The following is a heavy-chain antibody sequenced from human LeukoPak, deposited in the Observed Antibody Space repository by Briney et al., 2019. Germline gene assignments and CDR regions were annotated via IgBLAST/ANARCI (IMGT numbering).Heavy chain of an antibody. Sequence: SETLSLTCTVSGGSISSSSYYWGWIRQPPGKGLEWIGSIYYSGSTYYNPSLKSRVTISVDTSKNQFSLKLSSVTAADTAVYYCARDHYDILTGYYYPLTLSDYWGQGTLVTVSS. CDR1: GGSISSSSYY. CDR2: IYYSGST. D-gene: IGHD3-9*01. CDR3: ARDHYDILTGYYYPLTLSDY. V-gene: IGHV4-39*07. J-gene: IGHJ4*02.